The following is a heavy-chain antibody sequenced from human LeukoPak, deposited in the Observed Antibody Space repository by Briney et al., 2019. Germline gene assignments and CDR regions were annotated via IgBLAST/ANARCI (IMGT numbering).Heavy chain of an antibody. J-gene: IGHJ4*02. V-gene: IGHV3-23*01. D-gene: IGHD1-26*01. CDR2: INDVGRST. CDR1: GFTFSSYA. CDR3: ARMRWDVPFDY. Sequence: PGGSLRLSCAASGFTFSSYAMNWVRQAPGKGLEWVSGINDVGRSTYYADSVKGRFTISRDNAKNSLYLQMNSLRAEDTAVYYCARMRWDVPFDYWGQGTLVTVSS.